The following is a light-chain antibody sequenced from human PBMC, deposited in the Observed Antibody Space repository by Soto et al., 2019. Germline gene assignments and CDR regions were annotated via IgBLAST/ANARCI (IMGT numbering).Light chain of an antibody. V-gene: IGKV3-15*01. CDR1: QSVGSN. J-gene: IGKJ2*01. Sequence: EIVMTQSPATLSVSLGERATLSCRASQSVGSNFAWYQQKPGQAPRLLIYGASSRATGLPARFGGSGSGTEFTLTISSLQSEDFAVYYCQQYNNWPGTFGQGTKLEIK. CDR2: GAS. CDR3: QQYNNWPGT.